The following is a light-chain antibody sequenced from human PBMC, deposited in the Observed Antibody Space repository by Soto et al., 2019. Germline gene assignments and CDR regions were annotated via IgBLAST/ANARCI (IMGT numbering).Light chain of an antibody. V-gene: IGKV3-11*01. CDR2: DAS. CDR1: QTVNNY. Sequence: EIVLTQSPATLSLSPGERATLSCRASQTVNNYLAWYQQKPGQAPRLLIYDASNRATGIPARFSGSGSETHFTLTISSLKPEDSAVYHCQQRRSWPITFGQGTRVEIK. J-gene: IGKJ5*01. CDR3: QQRRSWPIT.